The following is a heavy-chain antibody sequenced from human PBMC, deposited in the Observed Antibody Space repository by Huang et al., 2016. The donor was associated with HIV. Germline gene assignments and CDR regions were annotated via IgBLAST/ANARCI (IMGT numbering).Heavy chain of an antibody. J-gene: IGHJ4*02. V-gene: IGHV1-24*01. Sequence: QVHLEQSGAEVRKPGASVKVSCKVSGDILNPLSIHWGRQPPGKGLEWMGGFDPEDGKPIYAQTFQGRVTMTEDTSRDTAYMELSGLKSEDTAMYYCATRTPGFLERLLFYWGQGTLVTVSS. CDR3: ATRTPGFLERLLFY. D-gene: IGHD3-3*01. CDR2: FDPEDGKP. CDR1: GDILNPLS.